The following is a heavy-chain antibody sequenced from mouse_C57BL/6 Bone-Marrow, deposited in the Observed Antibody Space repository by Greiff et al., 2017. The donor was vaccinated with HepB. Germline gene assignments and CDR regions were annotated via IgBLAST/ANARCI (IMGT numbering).Heavy chain of an antibody. V-gene: IGHV7-3*01. J-gene: IGHJ4*01. Sequence: VMLVESGGGLVQPGGSLSLSCAASGFTFTDYYIRWVRQPPGKALAWFGFIRNKANGYTTEYSASVKGLFTISRDNSQSILYLQMNALRAEDSATYYCARYSSYYQDYAMDYWGQGTSVTVSS. CDR2: IRNKANGYTT. CDR1: GFTFTDYY. CDR3: ARYSSYYQDYAMDY. D-gene: IGHD2-12*01.